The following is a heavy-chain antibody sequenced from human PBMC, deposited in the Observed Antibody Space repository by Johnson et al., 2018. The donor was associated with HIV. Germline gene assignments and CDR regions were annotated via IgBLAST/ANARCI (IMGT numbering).Heavy chain of an antibody. J-gene: IGHJ3*02. Sequence: TGYGDSVKGRFTISRDNAKNSLYLQMNSLRAEDTALYYCAREGRSYKDDAFDIWGQGTVVTVSS. D-gene: IGHD1-26*01. V-gene: IGHV3-20*03. CDR3: AREGRSYKDDAFDI. CDR2: T.